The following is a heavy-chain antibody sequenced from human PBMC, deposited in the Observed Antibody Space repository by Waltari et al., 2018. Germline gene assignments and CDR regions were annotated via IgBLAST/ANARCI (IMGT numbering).Heavy chain of an antibody. J-gene: IGHJ5*02. CDR3: AKRQKSHLLGLDWFDP. Sequence: VQLVQSGAEVKKPGESLKISCKGSGFIFTDYWIGCVRQMPGKGLEWMGISTPGDSETPYSPSLKGKVTISADKSISTLYRQWSSLKASDSAIYYCAKRQKSHLLGLDWFDPWGQGTLLTVSS. V-gene: IGHV5-51*01. D-gene: IGHD2-8*02. CDR2: STPGDSET. CDR1: GFIFTDYW.